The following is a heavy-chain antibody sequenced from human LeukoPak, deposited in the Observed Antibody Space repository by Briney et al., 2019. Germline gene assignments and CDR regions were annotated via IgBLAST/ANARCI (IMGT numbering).Heavy chain of an antibody. CDR3: ARHGNIVVVVAARGFDP. Sequence: GASVKVSCKASGYTFTSYYMHWVRQAPGQGLEWMGIINPSGGSTSYAQKFQGRVTISVDTSKNQFSLKLSSVTAADTAFYYCARHGNIVVVVAARGFDPWGQGTLVTVSS. D-gene: IGHD2-15*01. V-gene: IGHV1-46*01. CDR1: GYTFTSYY. J-gene: IGHJ5*02. CDR2: INPSGGST.